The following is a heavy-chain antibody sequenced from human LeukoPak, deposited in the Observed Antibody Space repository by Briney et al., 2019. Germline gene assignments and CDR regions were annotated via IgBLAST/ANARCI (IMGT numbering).Heavy chain of an antibody. V-gene: IGHV4-34*01. CDR1: GGSFSGYY. Sequence: NPSETLSLTCAVYGGSFSGYYWSWIRQPPGKGLEWIGEINHSGSTNYNPSLKSRVTISVDTSKNQFSLKLSSVTAADTAVYYCARKRGYSIDPWGQGTLVTVSS. CDR2: INHSGST. D-gene: IGHD5-18*01. J-gene: IGHJ5*02. CDR3: ARKRGYSIDP.